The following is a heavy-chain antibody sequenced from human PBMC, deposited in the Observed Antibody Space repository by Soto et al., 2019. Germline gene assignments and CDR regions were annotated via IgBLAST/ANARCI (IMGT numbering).Heavy chain of an antibody. CDR1: GDNFSSYT. Sequence: QVQLVQSGAEVKKPGSSVKVSCKASGDNFSSYTISWVRQGPGQGLEWMGRIVPIIDITNYAQKFQGIVTITADKSTRTVYMELSSLRSEDTAVYYCARVGTGKSVDYWGQGTLVTVSS. CDR3: ARVGTGKSVDY. D-gene: IGHD2-8*02. CDR2: IVPIIDIT. V-gene: IGHV1-69*02. J-gene: IGHJ4*02.